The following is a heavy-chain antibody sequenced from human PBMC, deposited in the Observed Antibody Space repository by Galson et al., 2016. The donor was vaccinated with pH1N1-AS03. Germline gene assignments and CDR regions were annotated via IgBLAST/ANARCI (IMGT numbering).Heavy chain of an antibody. CDR1: GFTFGAFW. CDR3: ARTRGVLQSSGEMLSYFDY. J-gene: IGHJ4*02. CDR2: IKEDGNDQ. Sequence: SLRLSCAASGFTFGAFWMSWDRQAPGKGLEWVANIKEDGNDQHYVASVKGRFTISRDNAKKSLFLQMNSLTADDTAVYYCARTRGVLQSSGEMLSYFDYWGLGSLVTVSS. V-gene: IGHV3-7*01. D-gene: IGHD3-10*01.